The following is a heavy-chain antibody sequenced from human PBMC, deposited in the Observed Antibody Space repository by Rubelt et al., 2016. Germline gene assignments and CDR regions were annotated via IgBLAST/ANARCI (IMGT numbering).Heavy chain of an antibody. V-gene: IGHV4-39*01. Sequence: QLQLQESGPGLVKPSETLSLTCTVSGGSISSSSYYWGWIRQPPGKGLEWIGSIFYSGSTYYNPSLKCRVTISVDTSKNQFSLKLSSVTAADTAVYYCARGFGVMSYCGQGTLVTVSS. CDR1: GGSISSSSYY. J-gene: IGHJ4*02. CDR2: IFYSGST. CDR3: ARGFGVMSY. D-gene: IGHD3-10*01.